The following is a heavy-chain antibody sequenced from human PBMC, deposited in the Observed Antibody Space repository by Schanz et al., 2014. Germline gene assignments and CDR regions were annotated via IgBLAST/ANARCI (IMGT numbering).Heavy chain of an antibody. CDR2: IYSSGST. D-gene: IGHD3-22*01. CDR1: GFTVSNSY. J-gene: IGHJ4*02. CDR3: ARYYETSYYPLYYCDY. Sequence: EVQLVESGGGLVQPGGSLRLSCAASGFTVSNSYIHWVRQAPGKGLEWVSTIYSSGSTYYADSVKGRFTISRDNSKNTLYLQMNSLRAEDTAVYYCARYYETSYYPLYYCDYWGQGALXTVSS. V-gene: IGHV3-66*01.